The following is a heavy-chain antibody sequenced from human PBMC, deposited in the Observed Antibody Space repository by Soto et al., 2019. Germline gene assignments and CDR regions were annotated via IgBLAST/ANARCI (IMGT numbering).Heavy chain of an antibody. D-gene: IGHD3-22*01. V-gene: IGHV1-2*04. J-gene: IGHJ6*02. Sequence: GASVKVSCKASGYTFTGYYMHWVRQAPGQGLEWMGWINPNSGGTNYAQKFQGWVTMTRDTSISTAYMELSRLRSDDTAVYYCARASLSYDSSGYRNYYGMDVWGQGTTVTVSS. CDR1: GYTFTGYY. CDR2: INPNSGGT. CDR3: ARASLSYDSSGYRNYYGMDV.